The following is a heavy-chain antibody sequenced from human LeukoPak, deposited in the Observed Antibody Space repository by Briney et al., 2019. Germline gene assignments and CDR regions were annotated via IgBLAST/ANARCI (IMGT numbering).Heavy chain of an antibody. V-gene: IGHV1-2*02. CDR1: GYTFTGYY. CDR2: INPKSGGS. Sequence: ASVKVSCKASGYTFTGYYMHWVRQALGQGLEWMGWINPKSGGSIYAQKFQGRVTMTRDTSISTAYMELSRLRSDDTAVYYCARGDYDSLSFDLWGQGTLVTVSS. CDR3: ARGDYDSLSFDL. J-gene: IGHJ4*02. D-gene: IGHD3-22*01.